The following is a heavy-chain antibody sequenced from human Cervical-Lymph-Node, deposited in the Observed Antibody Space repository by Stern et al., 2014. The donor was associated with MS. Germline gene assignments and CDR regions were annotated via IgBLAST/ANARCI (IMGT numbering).Heavy chain of an antibody. CDR1: GYTFTSYY. CDR2: INPSGGST. D-gene: IGHD6-19*01. CDR3: ASIAVAGPFDY. J-gene: IGHJ4*02. V-gene: IGHV1-46*01. Sequence: VQLVEYGAEVKKPGASVKVSCKASGYTFTSYYMHWVRQAPGQGLEWMGIINPSGGSTSYAQKLQGRVTMTRDTSTSTVYMELSSLRSEDTAVYYCASIAVAGPFDYWGQGTLVTVSS.